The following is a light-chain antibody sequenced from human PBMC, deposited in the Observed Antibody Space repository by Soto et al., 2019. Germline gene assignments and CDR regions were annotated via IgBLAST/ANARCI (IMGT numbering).Light chain of an antibody. V-gene: IGKV3-20*01. J-gene: IGKJ4*01. CDR3: QQYDSSPLT. CDR2: GAS. CDR1: QSVSSSY. Sequence: EIVLTQSPGTLSLSPGERATLSCRASQSVSSSYLAWYQQKPGQAPRLLIDGASSRATGIPDRFSGSGSGTDFTLTISRLEPEDVAVYDCQQYDSSPLTFGGGTKVEIK.